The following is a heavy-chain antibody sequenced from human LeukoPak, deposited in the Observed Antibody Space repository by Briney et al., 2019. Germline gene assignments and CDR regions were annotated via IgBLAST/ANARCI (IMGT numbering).Heavy chain of an antibody. CDR2: ISGSGGST. D-gene: IGHD6-19*01. CDR1: GFTFSSYG. Sequence: PGGTLRLSCAASGFTFSSYGMSWVRQAPGKGLEWVSGISGSGGSTYHADSVKGRFTISRDNAKNTLYLQMNSLRAEDTAVYYCARGQAQQWLVSPWNYYYMDVWGKGTTVTISS. J-gene: IGHJ6*03. V-gene: IGHV3-23*01. CDR3: ARGQAQQWLVSPWNYYYMDV.